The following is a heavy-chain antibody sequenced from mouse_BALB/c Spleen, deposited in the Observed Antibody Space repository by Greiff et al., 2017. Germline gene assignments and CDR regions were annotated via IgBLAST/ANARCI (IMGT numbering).Heavy chain of an antibody. CDR2: IWSGGST. J-gene: IGHJ1*01. D-gene: IGHD2-5*01. Sequence: VQVVESGPGLVQPSQSLSITCTVSGFSLTSYGVHWVRQSPGKGLEWLGVIWSGGSTDYNAAFISRLSISKDNSKSQVFFKMNSLQANDTAIYYCARNKEYSNYAYFDVWGAGTTVTVSS. CDR1: GFSLTSYG. V-gene: IGHV2-2*02. CDR3: ARNKEYSNYAYFDV.